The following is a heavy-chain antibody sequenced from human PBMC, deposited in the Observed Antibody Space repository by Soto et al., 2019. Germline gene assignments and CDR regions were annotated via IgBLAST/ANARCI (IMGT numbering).Heavy chain of an antibody. J-gene: IGHJ2*01. Sequence: EVQLVESGGGLVQPGGSLRLSCAASGFTFSDHYMDWVRQAPGKGLEWVGRIRNKANYYTTEYAASVKGRFTISGEDSRNSPYLQMSNLKAEDTAVYYCARVTPSLWYFDLWGRGTLVTVSS. CDR3: ARVTPSLWYFDL. CDR1: GFTFSDHY. CDR2: IRNKANYYTT. V-gene: IGHV3-72*01.